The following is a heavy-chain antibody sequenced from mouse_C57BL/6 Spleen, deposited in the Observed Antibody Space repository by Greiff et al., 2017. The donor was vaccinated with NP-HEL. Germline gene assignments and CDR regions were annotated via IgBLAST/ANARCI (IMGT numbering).Heavy chain of an antibody. Sequence: VQLQQSGPVLVKPGASVKMSCKASGYTFTDYYMNWVKQSHGKSLEWIGVINPYNGGTSYNQKFKGKATLTVDKSSSTAYMELNSLTSEDSAVYYCARRYGSTPGYFDYWGQGTTLTVSS. V-gene: IGHV1-19*01. CDR1: GYTFTDYY. CDR3: ARRYGSTPGYFDY. J-gene: IGHJ2*01. CDR2: INPYNGGT. D-gene: IGHD1-1*01.